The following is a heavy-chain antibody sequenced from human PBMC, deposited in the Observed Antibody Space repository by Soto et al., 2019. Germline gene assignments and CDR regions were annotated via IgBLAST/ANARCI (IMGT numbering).Heavy chain of an antibody. D-gene: IGHD4-17*01. J-gene: IGHJ3*02. V-gene: IGHV1-3*01. Sequence: ASVKVSCKASGYTFTSYAMHWVRQAPGQRLEWMGWINAGNGNTKYSQKFQGRVTITRGTSASTAYMELSSLRSEDTAVYYCARDKGPYGDSWGGAFDIWGQGTMVTVSS. CDR2: INAGNGNT. CDR3: ARDKGPYGDSWGGAFDI. CDR1: GYTFTSYA.